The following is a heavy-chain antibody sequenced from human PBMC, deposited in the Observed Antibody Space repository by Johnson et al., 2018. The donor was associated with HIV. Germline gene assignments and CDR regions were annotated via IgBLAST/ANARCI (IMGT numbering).Heavy chain of an antibody. CDR1: GFTFSNYA. CDR3: AKGPPYYYGSGSYYNGDAFDI. Sequence: VESGGGVVQPGRSLRLSCTASGFTFSNYAMHWVRQAPGKGLEWVAVISFDESNYYYADSVKGRFIISRDNSKNKLYLQMNSLRVEDTAVYYCAKGPPYYYGSGSYYNGDAFDIWGQGTMVTVSS. J-gene: IGHJ3*02. CDR2: ISFDESNY. V-gene: IGHV3-30-3*01. D-gene: IGHD3-10*01.